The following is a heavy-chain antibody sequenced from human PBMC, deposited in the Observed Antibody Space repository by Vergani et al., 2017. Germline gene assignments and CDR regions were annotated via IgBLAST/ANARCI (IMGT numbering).Heavy chain of an antibody. CDR3: ARARSGSRIRRPNDAFDI. D-gene: IGHD1-26*01. J-gene: IGHJ3*02. Sequence: QVQLVESGGGVVQPGRSLRLSCAASGFTFSRYAMHWVRQAPGKGLEWVAVISYDGSNKYYAESVKGRFTISRDNSKNTLYLQMNSLRAEDTAVYYCARARSGSRIRRPNDAFDIWGQGTMVTVSS. CDR2: ISYDGSNK. V-gene: IGHV3-30-3*01. CDR1: GFTFSRYA.